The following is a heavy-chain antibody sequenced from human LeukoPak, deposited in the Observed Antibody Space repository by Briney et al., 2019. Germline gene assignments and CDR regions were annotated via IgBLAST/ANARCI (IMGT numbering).Heavy chain of an antibody. CDR1: GFTFSSYS. CDR3: ARDDCSSISCYHNWFDP. J-gene: IGHJ5*02. CDR2: IKQDGSEK. V-gene: IGHV3-7*01. D-gene: IGHD2-2*01. Sequence: GGSLRLSCAASGFTFSSYSMNWVRQAPGKGLEWEANIKQDGSEKYYVDSVKGRFTISRDNAKNSLYLQMNSLRAEDTAVYYCARDDCSSISCYHNWFDPWGQGTLVTVSS.